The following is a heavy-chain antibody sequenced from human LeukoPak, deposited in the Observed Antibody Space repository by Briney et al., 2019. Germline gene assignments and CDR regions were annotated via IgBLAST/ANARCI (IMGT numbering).Heavy chain of an antibody. V-gene: IGHV4-39*01. CDR2: IYYSGST. CDR1: GGSISSSSYY. CDR3: ARHSIGAPYSSSSVYFQH. Sequence: KPSETLSLTCTVSGGSISSSSYYWGWIRQPPGKGLEWIGSIYYSGSTYYNPSLKSRVTISVDTSKNQFSLKLSSVTAADTAVYYCARHSIGAPYSSSSVYFQHWGQGTLVTVSS. J-gene: IGHJ1*01. D-gene: IGHD6-6*01.